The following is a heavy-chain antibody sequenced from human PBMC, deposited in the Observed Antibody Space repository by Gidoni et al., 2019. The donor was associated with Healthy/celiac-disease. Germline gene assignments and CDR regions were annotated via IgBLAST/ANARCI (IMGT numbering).Heavy chain of an antibody. D-gene: IGHD2-21*02. CDR3: ARNLAYCGGDCYSGHAFDI. J-gene: IGHJ3*02. Sequence: QVQLVQSGAEVKKPGSSVKVSCKASGGPFSIYAISWGRQAPGQGLEWMGRIIPILGIANYAQKFQGRVTITADKSTSTAYMELSSLRSEDTAVYYCARNLAYCGGDCYSGHAFDIWGQGTMVTVSS. CDR1: GGPFSIYA. V-gene: IGHV1-69*04. CDR2: IIPILGIA.